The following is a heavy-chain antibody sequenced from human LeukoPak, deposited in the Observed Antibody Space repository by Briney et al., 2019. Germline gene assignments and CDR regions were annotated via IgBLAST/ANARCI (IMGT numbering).Heavy chain of an antibody. V-gene: IGHV3-7*01. J-gene: IGHJ6*03. D-gene: IGHD1-14*01. Sequence: GGSLRLSCAASEFTFFTYWMSWVRQAPGKGLEWVANIKQDGSEKYYVDSVKGRFTISRDNAKNSLYLQMNSLRAEDTAVYYCVRGFRTSAFYIRDYYYYYYMDVWGNGTTVTVSS. CDR1: EFTFFTYW. CDR2: IKQDGSEK. CDR3: VRGFRTSAFYIRDYYYYYYMDV.